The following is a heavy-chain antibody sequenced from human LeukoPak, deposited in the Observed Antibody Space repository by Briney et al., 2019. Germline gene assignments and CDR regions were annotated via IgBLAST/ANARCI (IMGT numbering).Heavy chain of an antibody. J-gene: IGHJ4*02. Sequence: GGSLRLSCAASGFTFSSYWMNWARQAPGKGLEWVASINHNGNVNYYVDSVKGRFTVSRDNAKNSLFLQMNSLRAEDTAIYYCARSLTTLTYEGYWGQGTLVTVSS. V-gene: IGHV3-7*01. CDR3: ARSLTTLTYEGY. D-gene: IGHD1-1*01. CDR2: INHNGNVN. CDR1: GFTFSSYW.